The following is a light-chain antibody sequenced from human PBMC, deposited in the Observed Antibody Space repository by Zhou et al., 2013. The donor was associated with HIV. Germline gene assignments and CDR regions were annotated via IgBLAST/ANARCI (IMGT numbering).Light chain of an antibody. CDR3: QEADTFLRIT. Sequence: DIQLTQSPSYLSASVGDRVTITCRASQGISSYLAWYQQKPGKAPKLLIYGASTLQSGVPSRFTGSGSGTEFSLTITNLQPEDFATYYCQEADTFLRITFGGGTKVEVK. CDR2: GAS. CDR1: QGISSY. J-gene: IGKJ4*01. V-gene: IGKV1-9*01.